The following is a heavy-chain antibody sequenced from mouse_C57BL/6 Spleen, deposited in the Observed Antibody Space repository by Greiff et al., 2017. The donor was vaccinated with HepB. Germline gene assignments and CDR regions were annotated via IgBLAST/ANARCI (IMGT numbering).Heavy chain of an antibody. J-gene: IGHJ2*01. Sequence: QVQLKESGAELARPGASVKLSCKASGYTFTSYGISWVKQRTGQGLEWIGEIYPRSGNTYYNEKFKGKATLTADKSSSTAYMELRSLTSEDSAVYFCARLLTGTGLDFDYWGQGTTLTVSS. CDR1: GYTFTSYG. D-gene: IGHD4-1*01. CDR3: ARLLTGTGLDFDY. V-gene: IGHV1-81*01. CDR2: IYPRSGNT.